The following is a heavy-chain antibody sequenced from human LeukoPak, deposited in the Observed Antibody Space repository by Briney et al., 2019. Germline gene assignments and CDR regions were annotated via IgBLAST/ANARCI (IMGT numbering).Heavy chain of an antibody. CDR1: GFTFSSYE. Sequence: GGSLRLSCAASGFTFSSYEMNWVRQAPGKGLEWVSYISSSGSTIYYADSVKGRFTISRGNAKNSLYLQMNSLRAEDTAVYYCARDSESYWHDAFDIWGQGTMVTVSS. J-gene: IGHJ3*02. D-gene: IGHD1-26*01. CDR3: ARDSESYWHDAFDI. V-gene: IGHV3-48*03. CDR2: ISSSGSTI.